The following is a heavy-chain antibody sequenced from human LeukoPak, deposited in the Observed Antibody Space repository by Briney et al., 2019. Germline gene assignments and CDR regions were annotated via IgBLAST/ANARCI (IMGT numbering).Heavy chain of an antibody. Sequence: QSGGSLRLSCAASGFTFSSYWMSWVRQAPGKGLEWVANIKQGGSEKYYVDSVKGRFTISRDNAKNSLYLQMNSLRAEDTAVYYCARNGLLDIVVVPAAMGRQYYCYYYGMDVWGQGTTVTVSS. D-gene: IGHD2-2*01. CDR1: GFTFSSYW. CDR2: IKQGGSEK. J-gene: IGHJ6*02. V-gene: IGHV3-7*01. CDR3: ARNGLLDIVVVPAAMGRQYYCYYYGMDV.